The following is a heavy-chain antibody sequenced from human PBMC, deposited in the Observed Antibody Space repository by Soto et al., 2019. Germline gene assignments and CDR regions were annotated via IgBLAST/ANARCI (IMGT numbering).Heavy chain of an antibody. J-gene: IGHJ1*01. CDR2: ISGSGDST. V-gene: IGHV3-23*01. CDR1: GFTFSSYA. CDR3: AKGVPGIAVAGTGYFQQ. D-gene: IGHD6-19*01. Sequence: GGSLRLSCAASGFTFSSYAMSWVRQAPGKGLEWVSGISGSGDSTYYADSVKGRFTISRDNSKNTLYLQMNSLRAEDTAVYYCAKGVPGIAVAGTGYFQQWGQGTMVTAPQ.